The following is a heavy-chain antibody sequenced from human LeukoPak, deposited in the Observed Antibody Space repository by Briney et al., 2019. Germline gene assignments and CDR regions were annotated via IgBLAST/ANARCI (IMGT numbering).Heavy chain of an antibody. CDR1: GFTFSYYY. J-gene: IGHJ4*02. CDR2: IRNKASGGTT. D-gene: IGHD6-19*01. Sequence: GGSLRLSCAASGFTFSYYYMSGVRQAPGKGLEWVGFIRNKASGGTTEYAASVKGRFTISRDDSTSIAYLQMNSLTTEDTAVYYCSRGSGWLSVYWGQGTLVTVSS. CDR3: SRGSGWLSVY. V-gene: IGHV3-22*01.